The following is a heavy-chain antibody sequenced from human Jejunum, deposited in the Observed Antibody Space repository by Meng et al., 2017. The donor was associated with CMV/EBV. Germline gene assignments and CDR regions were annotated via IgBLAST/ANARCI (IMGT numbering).Heavy chain of an antibody. D-gene: IGHD3-10*01. CDR3: ARDLSSHYYGSGKDV. J-gene: IGHJ6*02. CDR1: GFTFSLYE. V-gene: IGHV3-48*03. CDR2: ISYSGSSK. Sequence: GFTFSLYEMNWVRQAPGKGLEWVSYISYSGSSKYYADSVKGRFTISRDNAKNSLFLQMNSLRAGDTAVYFCARDLSSHYYGSGKDVWGQGTTVTVSS.